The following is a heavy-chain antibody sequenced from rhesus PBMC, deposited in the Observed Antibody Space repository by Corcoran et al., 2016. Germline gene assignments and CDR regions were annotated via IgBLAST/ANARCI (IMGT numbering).Heavy chain of an antibody. CDR1: GFAFSSYG. V-gene: IGHV3S5*01. D-gene: IGHD5-24*01. CDR2: INSGGGVT. Sequence: GGSLKLSCAASGFAFSSYGMSWVRQAPGKGLEWVSAINSGGGVTYYADSVKGRFTISRDNSKNTLSLQMNSLRAEDTAVYYCAKSNSGSSYNYCDYWGQGVLVTVSS. CDR3: AKSNSGSSYNYCDY. J-gene: IGHJ4*01.